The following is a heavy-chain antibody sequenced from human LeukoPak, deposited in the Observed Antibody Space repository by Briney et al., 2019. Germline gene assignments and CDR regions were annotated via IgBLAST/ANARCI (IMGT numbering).Heavy chain of an antibody. J-gene: IGHJ6*03. CDR1: GGSFSGYY. CDR2: INHSGST. Sequence: SETLSLTCAVYGGSFSGYYWSWIRQPPGQGLEWIGEINHSGSTNYNPSLKSRVTISVDTSKNQFSLRLSSVTAADTAVYYCARHLRLNSSSSWENYYYYYYMDVWGKGTTVTISS. CDR3: ARHLRLNSSSSWENYYYYYYMDV. D-gene: IGHD6-13*01. V-gene: IGHV4-34*01.